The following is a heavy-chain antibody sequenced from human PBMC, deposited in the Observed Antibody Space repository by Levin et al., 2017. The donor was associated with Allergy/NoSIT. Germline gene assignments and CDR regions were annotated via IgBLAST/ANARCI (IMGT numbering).Heavy chain of an antibody. CDR3: AKQMDV. J-gene: IGHJ6*03. CDR2: VRSSGSST. V-gene: IGHV3-48*01. Sequence: GGSLRLSCVGSGFIFSEYSINWVRQAPGKGLEWVSYVRSSGSSTLYADSVKGRFIISRDDAKNSVYLQMNSPRAEDTAVYYCAKQMDVWGKGTTVTVS. CDR1: GFIFSEYS.